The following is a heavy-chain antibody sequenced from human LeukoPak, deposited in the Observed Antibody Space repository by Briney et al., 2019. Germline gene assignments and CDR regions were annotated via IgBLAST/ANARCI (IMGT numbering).Heavy chain of an antibody. CDR1: GFTVSSNY. J-gene: IGHJ4*02. D-gene: IGHD1-1*01. V-gene: IGHV3-53*01. Sequence: PGGSLRLSCKVSGFTVSSNYMSWVRQAPGKGLEWVSIIHSVGDTFYADSVKGRFTISRDNSNNMVYLQMNSLTVEDTAVYYCARQGTGFDYWGQGTLVTVSS. CDR3: ARQGTGFDY. CDR2: IHSVGDT.